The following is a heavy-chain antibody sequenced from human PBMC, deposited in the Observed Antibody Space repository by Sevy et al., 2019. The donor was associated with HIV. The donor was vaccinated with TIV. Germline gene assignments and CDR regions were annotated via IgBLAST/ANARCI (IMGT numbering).Heavy chain of an antibody. CDR3: AKGTVAAPVGNYFDH. D-gene: IGHD6-25*01. CDR2: ISGSSGLT. V-gene: IGHV3-23*01. J-gene: IGHJ4*01. CDR1: GFSFMPYA. Sequence: GGSLRLSCAASGFSFMPYAMSWVRQAPGKGLEWVSGISGSSGLTYYADSVKGRFNISRDNSKNTLYLQMKNLRADDTAVYYCAKGTVAAPVGNYFDHWGHGALVTVSS.